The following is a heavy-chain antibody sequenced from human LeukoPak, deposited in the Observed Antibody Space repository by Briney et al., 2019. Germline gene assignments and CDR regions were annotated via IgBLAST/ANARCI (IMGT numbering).Heavy chain of an antibody. D-gene: IGHD6-13*01. Sequence: GRSLRLSCAASGFTFSSYGMHWVRQAPGKGLEWVAVISYDGSNKYYADSVKGRFTISRDNSKNTLYLQMNSLRAEDTAVYYCAKDLAVAAAGGAAFDIWGQGTMVTVSS. J-gene: IGHJ3*02. V-gene: IGHV3-30*18. CDR1: GFTFSSYG. CDR2: ISYDGSNK. CDR3: AKDLAVAAAGGAAFDI.